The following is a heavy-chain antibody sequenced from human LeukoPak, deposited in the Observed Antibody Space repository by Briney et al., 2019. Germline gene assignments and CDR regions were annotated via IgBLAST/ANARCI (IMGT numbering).Heavy chain of an antibody. CDR1: GGSFSGYY. CDR2: INHSGST. V-gene: IGHV4-34*01. CDR3: ARVTYQYGMDV. D-gene: IGHD2-2*01. J-gene: IGHJ6*02. Sequence: SETLSLTCAVYGGSFSGYYWSWIRQSPGKGLEWIGEINHSGSTNYNPSLKSRVTISVDTSKNQFSLKLSSVTAADTAVYYCARVTYQYGMDVWGQGTTVTVSS.